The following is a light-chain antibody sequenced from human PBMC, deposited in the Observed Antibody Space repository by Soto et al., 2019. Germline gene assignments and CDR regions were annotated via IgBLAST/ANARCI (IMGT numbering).Light chain of an antibody. Sequence: QSALTQPRSVSGSPGQSVTISCTGTSSDVGGYNYVSWYQQHPGKAPKVMIYDVSERPSGVPDRFSGSKSGNTASLTISGLQAEDEADYYCSSYTSSSTRVFGGGTKVTVL. J-gene: IGLJ3*02. CDR2: DVS. CDR1: SSDVGGYNY. V-gene: IGLV2-11*01. CDR3: SSYTSSSTRV.